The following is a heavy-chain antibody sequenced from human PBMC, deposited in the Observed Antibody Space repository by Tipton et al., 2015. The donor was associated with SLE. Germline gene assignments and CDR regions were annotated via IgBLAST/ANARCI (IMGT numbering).Heavy chain of an antibody. CDR3: ARGLAAAGRGRRNWFDP. CDR2: INPSGGST. V-gene: IGHV1-46*01. J-gene: IGHJ5*02. CDR1: GYTFTSYY. Sequence: QLVQSGAEVKKPGASVKVSCKASGYTFTSYYMHWVRQAPGQGLEWMGIINPSGGSTSYAQKFQGRVTMTRDTSTSTVYMELSSLRSEDTAVYYCARGLAAAGRGRRNWFDPWGQGTLVTVSS. D-gene: IGHD6-13*01.